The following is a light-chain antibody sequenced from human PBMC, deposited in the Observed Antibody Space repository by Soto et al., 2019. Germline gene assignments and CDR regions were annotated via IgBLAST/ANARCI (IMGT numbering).Light chain of an antibody. CDR3: QQRSTWPVT. V-gene: IGKV3-11*01. Sequence: EIVLTQSTGTLSLSPGERATLSCRASQSVSSYLAWYQQKPGQAPRLLIYDASTRATGISARFSGSGSGTEFTLTISSLEPGDFAVYYCQQRSTWPVTFGQGTKVEVK. CDR1: QSVSSY. CDR2: DAS. J-gene: IGKJ1*01.